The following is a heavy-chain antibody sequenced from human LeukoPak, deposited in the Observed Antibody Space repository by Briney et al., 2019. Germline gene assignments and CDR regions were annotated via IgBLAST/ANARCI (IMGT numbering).Heavy chain of an antibody. J-gene: IGHJ4*02. D-gene: IGHD3-9*01. CDR3: ARTRPARNYDILTGLTNYYFGY. V-gene: IGHV1-69*06. CDR1: GYTFTSYD. Sequence: ASVKVSCKASGYTFTSYDINWVRQATGQGLEWMGGIIPIFGTANYAQRFQGRVTITADKSTSTAYMELSSLRSEDTAVYYCARTRPARNYDILTGLTNYYFGYWGQGTLVTVSS. CDR2: IIPIFGTA.